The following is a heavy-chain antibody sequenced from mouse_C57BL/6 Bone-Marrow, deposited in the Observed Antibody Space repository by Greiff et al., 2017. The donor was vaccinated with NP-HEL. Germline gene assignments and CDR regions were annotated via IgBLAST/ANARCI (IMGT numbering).Heavy chain of an antibody. CDR1: GYSITSGYD. Sequence: EVQLQQSGPGMVKPSQSLSLTCTVTGYSITSGYDWHWIRHFPGNKLEWMGYISYSGSTNYNPSLKSRISITHDTSKNHFFLKLNSVTTEDTATYYCARGWLPPWFAYWGQGTLVTVSA. J-gene: IGHJ3*01. CDR2: ISYSGST. CDR3: ARGWLPPWFAY. V-gene: IGHV3-1*01. D-gene: IGHD2-3*01.